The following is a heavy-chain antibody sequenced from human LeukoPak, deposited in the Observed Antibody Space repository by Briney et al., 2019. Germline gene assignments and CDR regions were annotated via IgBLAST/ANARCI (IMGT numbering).Heavy chain of an antibody. D-gene: IGHD2/OR15-2a*01. CDR2: IYYSGST. J-gene: IGHJ6*02. CDR3: ARQIIDPLYYYYGMDV. V-gene: IGHV4-39*01. CDR1: GGSISSSSYY. Sequence: PSETLSLTCTVSGGSISSSSYYWGWIRQPPGKGLEWIGSIYYSGSTYYNPSLKSRVTISVDTPKNQFSLKLSSVTAADTAVYYCARQIIDPLYYYYGMDVWGQGTTVTVSS.